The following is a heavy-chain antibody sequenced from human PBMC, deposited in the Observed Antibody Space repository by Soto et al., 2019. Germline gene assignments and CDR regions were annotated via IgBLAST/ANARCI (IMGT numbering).Heavy chain of an antibody. Sequence: QVQLVQSGAEVKKPGASVKVSCKASGYTFTSYYMHWVRQSPGQGLEWMGIINPSGGSTSYAQKFQGRVPMTMDTSTSTVYMELSSMRAEDTAVYYCARSYDSSGYPFDYWGQGTLVTVSS. CDR1: GYTFTSYY. CDR3: ARSYDSSGYPFDY. J-gene: IGHJ4*02. V-gene: IGHV1-46*01. D-gene: IGHD3-22*01. CDR2: INPSGGST.